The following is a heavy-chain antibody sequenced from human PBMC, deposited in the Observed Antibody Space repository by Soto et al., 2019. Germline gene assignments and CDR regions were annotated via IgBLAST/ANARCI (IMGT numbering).Heavy chain of an antibody. V-gene: IGHV1-3*01. Sequence: QVQLVQSGAEVKKPGASVKVSCKASGYTFTSYAMHWVRQAPGQRLKWMGWINAGNGNTKYSQKFQGRVTITRDTSASTAYMELSSLRSEDTAVYYCAREGGIAAADFDYWGQGTLVTVSS. CDR1: GYTFTSYA. CDR2: INAGNGNT. J-gene: IGHJ4*02. CDR3: AREGGIAAADFDY. D-gene: IGHD6-13*01.